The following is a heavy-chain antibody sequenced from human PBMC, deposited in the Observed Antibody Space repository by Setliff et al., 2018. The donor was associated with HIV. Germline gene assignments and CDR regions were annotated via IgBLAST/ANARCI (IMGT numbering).Heavy chain of an antibody. CDR2: MNRDGREK. Sequence: GGSLRLSCVASGFTFSNYGMHWVRQAPGRGLEYVAGMNRDGREKLYADSVKGRFSISRDNAKNSLYLQMSSLRTEDTAVYFCARDPAFGAFDIWGQGTMVTVSS. V-gene: IGHV3-7*04. CDR1: GFTFSNYG. CDR3: ARDPAFGAFDI. D-gene: IGHD3-10*01. J-gene: IGHJ3*02.